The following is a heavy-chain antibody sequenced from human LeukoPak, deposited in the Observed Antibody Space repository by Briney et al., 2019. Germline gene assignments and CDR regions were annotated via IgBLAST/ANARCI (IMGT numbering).Heavy chain of an antibody. D-gene: IGHD5-18*01. J-gene: IGHJ4*02. CDR3: ARDNRYSYGRYFDY. V-gene: IGHV1-18*01. CDR1: GYTFTSYG. Sequence: GASVRLSCKASGYTFTSYGMSWVRQAPGQGLEWMGWISAYNGNTNYAEKLQSRVTMTTDTSTNTAYMELRSLRSDDTAVYYCARDNRYSYGRYFDYWGQGTLVTVSS. CDR2: ISAYNGNT.